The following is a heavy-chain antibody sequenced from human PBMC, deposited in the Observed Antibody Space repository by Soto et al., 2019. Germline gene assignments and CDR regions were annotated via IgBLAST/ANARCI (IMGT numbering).Heavy chain of an antibody. D-gene: IGHD3-10*01. V-gene: IGHV4-39*01. CDR3: ARQGYGSGSYYYYGMDV. CDR1: GGSISSSSYY. CDR2: IYYSGST. J-gene: IGHJ6*02. Sequence: SETLSLTCTVSGGSISSSSYYWGWIRQPPGKGLEWIGSIYYSGSTYYNPSLKSRVTISVDTSKNQFSLKLSSVTAADTAVYYCARQGYGSGSYYYYGMDVWGQGTTVTVSS.